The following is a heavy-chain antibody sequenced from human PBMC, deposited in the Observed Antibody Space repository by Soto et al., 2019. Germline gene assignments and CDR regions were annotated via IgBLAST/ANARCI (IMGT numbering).Heavy chain of an antibody. CDR3: ARDNYDSSGYYDT. V-gene: IGHV4-61*01. CDR1: GGSVRSGRYC. Sequence: SETLSLTCTVSGGSVRSGRYCWSWIRQPPGKGLEWVGYIYDVGTNYNPSLKSRVSISLDTSKNQFSLKLTSVTAADTAVYYCARDNYDSSGYYDTWGQGTLVTVSS. D-gene: IGHD3-22*01. CDR2: IYDVGT. J-gene: IGHJ5*02.